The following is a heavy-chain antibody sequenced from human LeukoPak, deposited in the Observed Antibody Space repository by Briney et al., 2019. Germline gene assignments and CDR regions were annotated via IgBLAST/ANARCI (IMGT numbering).Heavy chain of an antibody. CDR1: GFTFSSYG. CDR3: AKALVAHYYYYYMDV. V-gene: IGHV3-33*06. J-gene: IGHJ6*03. CDR2: IWYDGSNK. Sequence: PTGGSLRLSCAASGFTFSSYGMHWVRQAPGKGLEWVAVIWYDGSNKYYADSVKGRFTISRDNSKNTLYLQMNSLRAEDTAVYYCAKALVAHYYYYYMDVWAKGPRSPSP.